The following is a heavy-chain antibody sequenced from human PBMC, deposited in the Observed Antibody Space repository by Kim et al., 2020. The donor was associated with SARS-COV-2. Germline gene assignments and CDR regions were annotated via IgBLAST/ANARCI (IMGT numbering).Heavy chain of an antibody. CDR3: ARSYSSPPRPRFDP. Sequence: SETLSLTCSVSGASISSYYWSWIRQPPGKGLEWIGYVYYSGSTNYNPSLKSRVTISVDTSKTQFSLKVFSVTAADTAVYYCARSYSSPPRPRFDPWGQGTLVTVSS. V-gene: IGHV4-59*13. CDR1: GASISSYY. CDR2: VYYSGST. J-gene: IGHJ5*02. D-gene: IGHD6-13*01.